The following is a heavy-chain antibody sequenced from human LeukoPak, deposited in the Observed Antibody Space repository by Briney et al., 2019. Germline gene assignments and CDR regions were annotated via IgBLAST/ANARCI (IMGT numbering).Heavy chain of an antibody. V-gene: IGHV1-69*04. CDR1: AGTFSSYA. CDR3: ARDLAGYSYGYYYYGMDV. J-gene: IGHJ6*02. D-gene: IGHD5-18*01. CDR2: IIPILGIG. Sequence: SVKVSCKASAGTFSSYAISWVRQAPGQGLEWMGRIIPILGIGNYAQKFQGRVTITADKSTSTAYMELSSLRSEDTAVYYCARDLAGYSYGYYYYGMDVWGQGTTVTVSS.